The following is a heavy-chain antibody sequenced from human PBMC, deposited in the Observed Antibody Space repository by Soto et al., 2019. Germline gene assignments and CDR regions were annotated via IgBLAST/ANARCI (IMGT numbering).Heavy chain of an antibody. CDR3: ARDSRITGTTYYGMDV. V-gene: IGHV1-69*13. CDR2: IIPIFGTA. CDR1: GGTFSSYA. J-gene: IGHJ6*02. D-gene: IGHD1-20*01. Sequence: ASVKVSCKASGGTFSSYAISWVRQAPGQGLEWMGGIIPIFGTANYAQKFQGRVTITADESTSTAYMELSSLRSEDTAVYYCARDSRITGTTYYGMDVWGQGTTVTVSS.